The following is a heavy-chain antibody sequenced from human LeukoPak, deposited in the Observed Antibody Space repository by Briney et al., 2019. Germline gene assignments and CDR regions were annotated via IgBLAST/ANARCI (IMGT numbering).Heavy chain of an antibody. Sequence: GGSLRLSCAASGFTFSSYEMNWVRQAPGKGLEWVSYISSSGSTIYYADSVKGRFTISRDNAKNSLYLQMNSLRAEDTAVYYCANSNVEMVTPFEYWGQGTLVTVSS. J-gene: IGHJ4*02. V-gene: IGHV3-48*03. CDR2: ISSSGSTI. CDR1: GFTFSSYE. CDR3: ANSNVEMVTPFEY. D-gene: IGHD5-24*01.